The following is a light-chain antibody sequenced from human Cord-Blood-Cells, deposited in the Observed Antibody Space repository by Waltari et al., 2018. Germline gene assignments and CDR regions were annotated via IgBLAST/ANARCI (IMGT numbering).Light chain of an antibody. V-gene: IGKV3-15*01. CDR3: QQYNNWPPWT. CDR2: GAS. CDR1: QSVSSN. Sequence: EIVMTQSPATLSAASGERATLSCSASQSVSSNLAWYQQKPGQPPRLLIYGASTRATGMPARFSGSGSGTEFTITISSLLSEDFAVYYCQQYNNWPPWTFGQGTKVEIK. J-gene: IGKJ1*01.